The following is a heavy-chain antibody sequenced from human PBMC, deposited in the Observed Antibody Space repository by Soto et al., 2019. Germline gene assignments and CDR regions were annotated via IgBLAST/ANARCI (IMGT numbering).Heavy chain of an antibody. CDR1: GFTFSNYY. CDR3: ARSYSSVWEFHY. V-gene: IGHV3-11*01. D-gene: IGHD6-19*01. CDR2: ISSTGRTI. Sequence: LGLSCGAAGFTFSNYYMSWIRKARGKGLEWVSYISSTGRTIYYADSVKGRFTVSRDNAQNSLSLKLNSLRVQDTAVYYCARSYSSVWEFHYWSQGALV. J-gene: IGHJ4*02.